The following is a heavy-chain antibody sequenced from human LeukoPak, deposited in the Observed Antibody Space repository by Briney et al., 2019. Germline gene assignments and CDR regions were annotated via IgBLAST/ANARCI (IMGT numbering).Heavy chain of an antibody. CDR1: GFNFASYA. CDR3: VRDLYSRSPYFDV. V-gene: IGHV3-30*03. Sequence: SGKSLRLFCAASGFNFASYAMYWVRQAPGRGLEWVASISYDGRDKYYVDSVKGRFFISKDSSMSTLYLDMNSLRPEDTALYYCVRDLYSRSPYFDVWGQGTLVTISS. CDR2: ISYDGRDK. D-gene: IGHD2-21*01. J-gene: IGHJ4*02.